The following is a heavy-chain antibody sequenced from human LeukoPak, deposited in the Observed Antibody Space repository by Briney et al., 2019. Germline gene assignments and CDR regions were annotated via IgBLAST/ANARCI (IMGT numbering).Heavy chain of an antibody. CDR1: GYTFTSYY. CDR2: INPSGGST. Sequence: ASVKVSCKASGYTFTSYYMHWVRQAPGQGLEWMGIINPSGGSTSYAQKFQGRVTMTRDTSTSTVYMELSSLRSEDTAMYYCARAAAVGEDYMDVWGKGTTVTVSS. D-gene: IGHD6-13*01. CDR3: ARAAAVGEDYMDV. V-gene: IGHV1-46*01. J-gene: IGHJ6*03.